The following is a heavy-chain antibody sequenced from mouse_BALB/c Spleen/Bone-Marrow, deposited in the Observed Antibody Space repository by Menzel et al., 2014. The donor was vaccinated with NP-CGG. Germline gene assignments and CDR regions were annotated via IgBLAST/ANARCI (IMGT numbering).Heavy chain of an antibody. CDR3: TRGDLRYAMDY. D-gene: IGHD6-1*01. CDR1: GYTFTSYW. V-gene: IGHV1S22*01. CDR2: IYPGSGSN. Sequence: LQQSGSELVRPGASVKLSCKASGYTFTSYWMHWVRQRPGQGLEWIGNIYPGSGSNNYDEKFKSKATLTVDTSSSTAYMQLSSLTSEDSAVYYCTRGDLRYAMDYWGEGTPATISS. J-gene: IGHJ4*01.